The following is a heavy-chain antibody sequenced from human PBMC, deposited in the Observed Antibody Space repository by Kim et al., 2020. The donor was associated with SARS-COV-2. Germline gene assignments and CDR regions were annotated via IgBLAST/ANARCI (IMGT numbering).Heavy chain of an antibody. CDR2: ISSSTTTI. D-gene: IGHD6-19*01. J-gene: IGHJ4*02. V-gene: IGHV3-48*02. CDR1: GFRFSSYS. CDR3: ARGGLAVTGTLWAAY. Sequence: GGSLRLSCVASGFRFSSYSMNWVRQAPGKGPEWVSYISSSTTTIYYADSVKGRFTISRDNAKNSLYLQMNSLRDEDTAVYYCARGGLAVTGTLWAAYWGQGTLVTVSS.